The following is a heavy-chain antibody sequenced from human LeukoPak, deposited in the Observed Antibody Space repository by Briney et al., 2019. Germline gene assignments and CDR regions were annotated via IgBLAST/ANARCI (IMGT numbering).Heavy chain of an antibody. CDR2: IRYDGSNK. D-gene: IGHD3-22*01. J-gene: IGHJ4*02. CDR3: ARDYYDSSGYFDY. Sequence: GGSLRLSCAASGFTFSSYGMHWVRQAPGKGLEWVAFIRYDGSNKYYADSVKGRFTISRDNSKNTLYLQMNSLRAEDAAVYYCARDYYDSSGYFDYWGQGTLVTVSS. V-gene: IGHV3-30*02. CDR1: GFTFSSYG.